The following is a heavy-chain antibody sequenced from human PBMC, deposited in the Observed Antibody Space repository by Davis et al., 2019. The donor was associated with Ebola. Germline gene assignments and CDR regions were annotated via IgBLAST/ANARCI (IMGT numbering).Heavy chain of an antibody. J-gene: IGHJ3*02. CDR2: ISSSSSYI. CDR3: ARDPDTYYYDSSAEVAFDI. V-gene: IGHV3-21*01. D-gene: IGHD3-22*01. Sequence: GESLKISCAASGFTFSSYSMNWVRQAPGKGLEWVSSISSSSSYIYYADSVKGRFTISRDNAKNSLYLQMNSLRAEDTAVYYCARDPDTYYYDSSAEVAFDIWGQGTTVTVSS. CDR1: GFTFSSYS.